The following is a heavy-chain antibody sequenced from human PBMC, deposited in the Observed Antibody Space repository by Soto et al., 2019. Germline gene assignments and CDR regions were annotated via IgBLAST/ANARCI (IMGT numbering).Heavy chain of an antibody. D-gene: IGHD1-1*01. V-gene: IGHV3-7*03. CDR1: GVRVRDYA. CDR2: XXRXGXSX. J-gene: IGHJ6*01. CDR3: VRGTPTPGLDI. Sequence: PGGCLGISCVGCGVRVRDYALDGVRQAPGQGLXWVAXXXRXGXSXNXXXXVRGRFSTSRDSTRNSLYLYMDSLRVEDTATYYCVRGTPTPGLDIWGRATTVSVSS.